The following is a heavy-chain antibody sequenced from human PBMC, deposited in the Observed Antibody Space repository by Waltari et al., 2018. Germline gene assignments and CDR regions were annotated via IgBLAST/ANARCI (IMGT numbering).Heavy chain of an antibody. CDR1: GGTFSSYA. D-gene: IGHD4-17*01. CDR3: ARAGYGDYVSPPNRNYYYYGMDV. Sequence: QVQLVQFGAEVKKPGSSVKVSCKASGGTFSSYAISWVRQAPGQGLEWMGGIIPIFGTANYAQKFQGRVTITADESTSTAYMELSSLRSEDTAVYYCARAGYGDYVSPPNRNYYYYGMDVWGQGTTVTVSS. CDR2: IIPIFGTA. V-gene: IGHV1-69*13. J-gene: IGHJ6*02.